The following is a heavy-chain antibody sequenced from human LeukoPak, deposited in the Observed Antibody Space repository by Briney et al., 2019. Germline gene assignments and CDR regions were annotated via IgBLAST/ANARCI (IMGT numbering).Heavy chain of an antibody. D-gene: IGHD3-22*01. CDR1: GGSISSYY. Sequence: SETLSLTCTVSGGSISSYYWSWIRQPPGKGLEWIGYIYYSGSTNYNPSLKSRVTISVDTSKNQFSLKLSSVTAADTAVYYCARRMYYDNSGLYYFDYWGQGTLVTVSS. CDR2: IYYSGST. V-gene: IGHV4-59*08. CDR3: ARRMYYDNSGLYYFDY. J-gene: IGHJ4*02.